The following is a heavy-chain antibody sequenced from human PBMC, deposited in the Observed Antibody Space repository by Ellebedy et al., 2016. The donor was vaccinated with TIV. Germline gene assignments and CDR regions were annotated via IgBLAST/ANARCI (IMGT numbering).Heavy chain of an antibody. CDR1: GYTFTSYG. CDR2: ISAYSGNT. J-gene: IGHJ4*02. V-gene: IGHV1-18*01. D-gene: IGHD3-3*01. Sequence: AASVKVSCKASGYTFTSYGISWVRHAPGQGLEWMGWISAYSGNTNYAQKLQGRVTMTTDTSTIPAYMELRSLRSDDTAVYYCARDEDFWSGHFDYWGQGTLVTVSS. CDR3: ARDEDFWSGHFDY.